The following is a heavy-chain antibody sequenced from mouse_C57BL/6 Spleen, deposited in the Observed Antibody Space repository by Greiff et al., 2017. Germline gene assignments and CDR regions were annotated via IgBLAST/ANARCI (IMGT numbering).Heavy chain of an antibody. CDR1: GYTFTSYW. Sequence: VQLQQPGAELVKPGASVKMSCKASGYTFTSYWITWVKQRPGQGLEWIGDIYPGSGGTNYNEKFKSKATLTVDNSSSTAYMKLSSLTSEDTAVYYCARSYDYDFYAMDYWGQGTSVTGSS. CDR2: IYPGSGGT. V-gene: IGHV1-55*01. CDR3: ARSYDYDFYAMDY. J-gene: IGHJ4*01. D-gene: IGHD2-4*01.